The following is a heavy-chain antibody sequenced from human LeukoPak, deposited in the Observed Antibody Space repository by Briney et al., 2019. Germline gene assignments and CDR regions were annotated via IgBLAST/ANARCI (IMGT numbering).Heavy chain of an antibody. V-gene: IGHV4-34*01. Sequence: SETLSLTCAVYGGSFSGYYWSWIRQPPGKGLEWIGEINHSGSTNYNPSLKSRVTISVDTSKNQFSLKLSSVTAADTAVYYCACLSGYSYAGLDAFDIWGQGTMVTVSS. CDR2: INHSGST. CDR1: GGSFSGYY. J-gene: IGHJ3*02. CDR3: ACLSGYSYAGLDAFDI. D-gene: IGHD5-18*01.